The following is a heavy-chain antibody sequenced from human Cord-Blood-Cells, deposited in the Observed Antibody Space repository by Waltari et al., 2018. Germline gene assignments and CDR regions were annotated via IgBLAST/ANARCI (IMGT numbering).Heavy chain of an antibody. CDR1: GGSFSGYY. Sequence: QVQLQQCGAGLLKPSETLSLTCAVYGGSFSGYYWSWIRQPPVKGGEWIGEIHHMGSTNYNPSLRCGLYISVGTSKHQFDVKLSSVTASETAVYLCAGGGAHRWGQGVQCDYWGQGTLVTVSS. CDR2: IHHMGST. J-gene: IGHJ4*02. V-gene: IGHV4-34*01. CDR3: AGGGAHRWGQGVQCDY. D-gene: IGHD3-10*01.